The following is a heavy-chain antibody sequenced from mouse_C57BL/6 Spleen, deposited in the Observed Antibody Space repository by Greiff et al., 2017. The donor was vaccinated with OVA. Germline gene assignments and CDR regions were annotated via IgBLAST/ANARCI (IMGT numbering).Heavy chain of an antibody. CDR2: IYPGSGST. V-gene: IGHV1-55*01. D-gene: IGHD1-2*01. Sequence: QVQLQQPGAELVKPGASVKMSCKASGYTFTSYWITWVKQRPGQGLEWIGDIYPGSGSTNYNEKFKSKATLTGDTSSSTAYMQLSSLTSEDSAVYYCARGGLLRPFDYWGQGTTLTVSS. CDR3: ARGGLLRPFDY. J-gene: IGHJ2*01. CDR1: GYTFTSYW.